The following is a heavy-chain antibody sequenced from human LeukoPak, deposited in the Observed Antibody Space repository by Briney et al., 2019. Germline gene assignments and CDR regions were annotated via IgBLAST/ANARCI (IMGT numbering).Heavy chain of an antibody. CDR1: GYTFTGYY. CDR2: MNPNSGNT. Sequence: GASVKVSCKASGYTFTGYYMHWVRQAPGQGLEWMGWMNPNSGNTGYAQKFQGRVTMTRNTSISTAYMELSSLRSEDTAVYYCARGVLRYFDWLSTRSYYFAYWGQGTLVTVSS. J-gene: IGHJ4*02. D-gene: IGHD3-9*01. V-gene: IGHV1-8*02. CDR3: ARGVLRYFDWLSTRSYYFAY.